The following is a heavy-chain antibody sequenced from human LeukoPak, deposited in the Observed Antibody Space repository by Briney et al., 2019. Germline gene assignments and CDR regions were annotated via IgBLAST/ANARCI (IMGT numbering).Heavy chain of an antibody. CDR1: GGSISSYS. CDR3: ARGIYGSGLAAFDI. CDR2: IYSSGST. Sequence: PSETPSLTCTVSGGSISSYSWNWIRQPAGKGLEWIGHIYSSGSTNYNPSLKSRVTMSVDTSKNQFSLRLSSVTAADTAVYYCARGIYGSGLAAFDIWGQGTMVTVSS. V-gene: IGHV4-4*07. J-gene: IGHJ3*02. D-gene: IGHD3-10*01.